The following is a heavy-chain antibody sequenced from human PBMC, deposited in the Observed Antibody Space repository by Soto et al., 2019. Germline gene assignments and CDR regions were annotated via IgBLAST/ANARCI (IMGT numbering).Heavy chain of an antibody. CDR3: ASRDPGTSVDY. J-gene: IGHJ4*02. Sequence: PSETLSLTCAVSGGSFTGNNWWTWVRQPPGQGLEWIGEIYRTGSTNYNPSLKSRVTISLDKSEKQISLKVTSLTAADTAVYYCASRDPGTSVDYWGQGTLVTVSS. V-gene: IGHV4-4*02. CDR2: IYRTGST. CDR1: GGSFTGNNW. D-gene: IGHD1-7*01.